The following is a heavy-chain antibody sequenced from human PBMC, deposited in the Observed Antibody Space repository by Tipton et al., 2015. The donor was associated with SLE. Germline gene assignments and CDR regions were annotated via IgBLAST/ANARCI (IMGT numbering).Heavy chain of an antibody. Sequence: SLRLSCAASGFTFSSYSMNWARQAPGKGLEWVSSISSSSSYIYYADSVKGRFTISRDNAKNSLYLQMNSLRAEDTAVYYCARPIGASGNDAFDIWGQGTMVTVSS. J-gene: IGHJ3*02. CDR1: GFTFSSYS. V-gene: IGHV3-21*03. D-gene: IGHD4-23*01. CDR3: ARPIGASGNDAFDI. CDR2: ISSSSSYI.